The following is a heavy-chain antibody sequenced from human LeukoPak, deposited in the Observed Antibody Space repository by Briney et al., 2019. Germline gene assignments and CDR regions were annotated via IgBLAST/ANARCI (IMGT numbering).Heavy chain of an antibody. CDR3: VKDRSNYYGSNGHYYRQNGDY. D-gene: IGHD3-22*01. J-gene: IGHJ4*02. CDR2: IYSGGDT. CDR1: GFTVSSNY. V-gene: IGHV3-53*01. Sequence: PGGSLRLSCAASGFTVSSNYMNWVRQAPGKGLEWVSIIYSGGDTYYADSVKGRFTISRDNSRDTLYLQMNSLRAGDTAIYYCVKDRSNYYGSNGHYYRQNGDYWGQGTLVAVSS.